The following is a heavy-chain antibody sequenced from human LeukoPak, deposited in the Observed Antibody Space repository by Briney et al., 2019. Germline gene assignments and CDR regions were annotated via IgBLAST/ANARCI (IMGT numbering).Heavy chain of an antibody. Sequence: SETLSLTCTVSGGSMSNYYWGWIRQPAEKGLEWIGRLRTTGSTNYNPSLKSRVTISVDTSKNQFSLKLSSVTAADTAVYYCAREGRYYYDSSGLAPIDYWGQGTLVTVSS. CDR1: GGSMSNYY. CDR3: AREGRYYYDSSGLAPIDY. J-gene: IGHJ4*02. D-gene: IGHD3-22*01. CDR2: LRTTGST. V-gene: IGHV4-4*07.